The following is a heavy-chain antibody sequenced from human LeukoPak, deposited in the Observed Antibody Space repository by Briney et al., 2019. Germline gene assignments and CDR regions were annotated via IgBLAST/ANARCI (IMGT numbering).Heavy chain of an antibody. CDR2: IYSDNT. J-gene: IGHJ4*02. CDR3: ARETNLISSGLDY. D-gene: IGHD3-10*01. Sequence: GGSLRLSCTVSGFTVSSNSMSWVRQAPGKGLGWVSFIYSDNTHYPDSVKGRFTISRDNSKNTLYLQMNSLRAEDTAVYYCARETNLISSGLDYWGLGTLVTVSS. V-gene: IGHV3-53*01. CDR1: GFTVSSNS.